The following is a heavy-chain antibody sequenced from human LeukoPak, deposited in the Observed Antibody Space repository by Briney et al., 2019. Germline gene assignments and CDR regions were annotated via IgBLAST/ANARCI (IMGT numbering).Heavy chain of an antibody. CDR1: GGTFSSYA. D-gene: IGHD4-17*01. CDR2: IIPIFGTA. V-gene: IGHV1-69*13. CDR3: ARSLIVMGYGDYLRAALNY. J-gene: IGHJ4*02. Sequence: SVKVSCKASGGTFSSYAISWVRQAPGQGLEWMGGIIPIFGTANYAQKFQGRVTITADESTSTAYMELSSLRSEDTAVYYCARSLIVMGYGDYLRAALNYWGQGTLVTVSS.